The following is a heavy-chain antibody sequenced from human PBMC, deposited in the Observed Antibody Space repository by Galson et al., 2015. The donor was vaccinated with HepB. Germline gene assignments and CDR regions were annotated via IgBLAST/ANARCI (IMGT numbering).Heavy chain of an antibody. Sequence: SLRLSCAASGFTFSSYGMHWVRQAPGKGLEWVAVISYDGSNKYYADSVKGRFTISRDNSKNTLYLQMNSLRAEDTAVYYCAKDSGHQTTNGFDYMDVWGKGTTVTVSS. D-gene: IGHD5-12*01. CDR1: GFTFSSYG. CDR3: AKDSGHQTTNGFDYMDV. V-gene: IGHV3-30*18. J-gene: IGHJ6*03. CDR2: ISYDGSNK.